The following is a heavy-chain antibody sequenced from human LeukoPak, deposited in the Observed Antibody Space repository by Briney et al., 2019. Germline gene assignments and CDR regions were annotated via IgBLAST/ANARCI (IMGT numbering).Heavy chain of an antibody. CDR1: GFTFSSYA. CDR2: MSYDGSNK. Sequence: SGGSLRLSCAASGFTFSSYAMHWVRQAPGKGLEWVAVMSYDGSNKYYADSVKGRFTISRDNSKNTLYLQMNSLRAEDTAVYYCARTKYYYDSSGYYQLDYWGQGTLVTVSS. V-gene: IGHV3-30-3*01. D-gene: IGHD3-22*01. CDR3: ARTKYYYDSSGYYQLDY. J-gene: IGHJ4*02.